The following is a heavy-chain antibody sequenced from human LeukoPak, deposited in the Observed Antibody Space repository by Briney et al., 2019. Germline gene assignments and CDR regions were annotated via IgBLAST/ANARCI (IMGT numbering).Heavy chain of an antibody. CDR3: AKDRGGHSGSYDFDY. V-gene: IGHV3-23*01. J-gene: IGHJ4*02. Sequence: GGSLRLSCAASGFTFSSYAMSWVRQAPGKGLEWVSAISGSGGSTYYADSVKGRFTISRDNSKNTLYLQMNSLRAEDTAVYYCAKDRGGHSGSYDFDYWGQGTLVTVSS. D-gene: IGHD1-26*01. CDR2: ISGSGGST. CDR1: GFTFSSYA.